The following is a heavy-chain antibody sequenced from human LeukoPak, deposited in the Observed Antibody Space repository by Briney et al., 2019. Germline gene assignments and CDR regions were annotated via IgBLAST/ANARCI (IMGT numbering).Heavy chain of an antibody. CDR1: GYTFNSYG. D-gene: IGHD3-22*01. J-gene: IGHJ4*02. CDR3: ARDRLPYYYDSSGYQTRASGY. CDR2: ISTYNGNT. Sequence: ASVRVSCKASGYTFNSYGISWVRQAPGQGLEWVGWISTYNGNTNYAQKFQGRVTMTTDTSTSTAYMELRSLRSDDTAVYYCARDRLPYYYDSSGYQTRASGYWGQGTLVTVSS. V-gene: IGHV1-18*01.